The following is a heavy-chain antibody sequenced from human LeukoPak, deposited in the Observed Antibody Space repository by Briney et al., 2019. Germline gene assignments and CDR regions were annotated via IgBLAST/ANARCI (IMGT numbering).Heavy chain of an antibody. CDR2: IYYSGST. V-gene: IGHV4-59*01. CDR1: GGSISSYY. CDR3: ARVRKAFDY. J-gene: IGHJ4*02. Sequence: SETLSLTCTVSGGSISSYYWSWIRQPPGKGLEWIGYIYYSGSTNYNPSLKSRVTISVDTPKNQFSLKLSSVTAADTAVYYCARVRKAFDYWGQGTLVTVSS.